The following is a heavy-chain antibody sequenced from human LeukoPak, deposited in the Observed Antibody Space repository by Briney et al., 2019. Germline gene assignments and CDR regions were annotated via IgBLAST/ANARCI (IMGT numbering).Heavy chain of an antibody. Sequence: PSQTLSLTCTVSGGSISSGGYYWSWIRQHPGKGLEWIGYIYYSGSTYYNPSLKSRVTISVDTSKNQFSLKLSSVTAADTAMYYCARRVFSSGWYVIRPATHFDYWGQGTLVTVSS. CDR1: GGSISSGGYY. CDR3: ARRVFSSGWYVIRPATHFDY. V-gene: IGHV4-31*03. D-gene: IGHD6-19*01. CDR2: IYYSGST. J-gene: IGHJ4*02.